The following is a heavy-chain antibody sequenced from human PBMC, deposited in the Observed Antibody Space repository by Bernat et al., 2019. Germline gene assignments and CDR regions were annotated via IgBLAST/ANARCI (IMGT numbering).Heavy chain of an antibody. V-gene: IGHV3-15*01. Sequence: EVQMVESGGGLAKPGGSLRLSCAASGFTFTDAWMNWVRQAPGKGLEWVGRIKKKSDGGTTEYAAPVKGRFIISRDDSQNTVYLELNSLKVDDTAIDYCTRVLWAAAGLHWGLGTLVTVSS. D-gene: IGHD6-13*01. CDR2: IKKKSDGGTT. CDR3: TRVLWAAAGLH. J-gene: IGHJ4*02. CDR1: GFTFTDAW.